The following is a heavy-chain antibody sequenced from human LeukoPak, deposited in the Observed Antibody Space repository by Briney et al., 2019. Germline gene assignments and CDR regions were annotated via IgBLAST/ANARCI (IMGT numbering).Heavy chain of an antibody. CDR1: GYTFTSYG. D-gene: IGHD6-6*01. V-gene: IGHV1-18*01. CDR2: ISAYNGNT. CDR3: ARDAGDRYSSSYYNWFDP. J-gene: IGHJ5*02. Sequence: GASVKVSCKASGYTFTSYGISWVRQAPGQGLEWMGWISAYNGNTNYAQKLQGRVTMTTDTSTSTAYMELRSLRSDDTAVYYCARDAGDRYSSSYYNWFDPWGQGTLVTVSS.